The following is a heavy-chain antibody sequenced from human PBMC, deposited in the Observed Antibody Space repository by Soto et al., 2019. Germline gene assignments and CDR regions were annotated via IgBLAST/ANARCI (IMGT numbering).Heavy chain of an antibody. CDR2: IGTAGDT. V-gene: IGHV3-13*01. CDR3: ARAGIGVRGESIDY. J-gene: IGHJ4*02. CDR1: GFTFSSYD. Sequence: GGSLRLSCAASGFTFSSYDMHWVRQATGKGLEWVSGIGTAGDTYYPGSVKGRFTISRENAKNSLYLQMNSLRAEDTAVYYCARAGIGVRGESIDYWGQGTLVTVSS. D-gene: IGHD3-10*01.